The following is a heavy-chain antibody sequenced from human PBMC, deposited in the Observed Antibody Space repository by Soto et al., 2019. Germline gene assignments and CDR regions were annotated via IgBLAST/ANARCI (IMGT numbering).Heavy chain of an antibody. CDR3: AREMGWGRTVINFDH. Sequence: QVHLVESGGGVVQPGTSLRLSCAASGFTFKDYGMHWVRQAPGKGLEWVAGVWNDAYNKNYADSVRGRFTISRDNSRNTICLKVDTRRGGDSALFFCAREMGWGRTVINFDHWGQGTRVTVSP. D-gene: IGHD1-26*01. CDR2: VWNDAYNK. V-gene: IGHV3-33*08. CDR1: GFTFKDYG. J-gene: IGHJ4*02.